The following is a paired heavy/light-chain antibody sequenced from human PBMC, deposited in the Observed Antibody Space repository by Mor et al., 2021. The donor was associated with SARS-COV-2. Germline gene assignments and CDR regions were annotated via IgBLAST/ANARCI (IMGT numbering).Light chain of an antibody. J-gene: IGKJ1*01. V-gene: IGKV4-1*01. CDR1: QSVLYSSNNKNY. Sequence: DIVMTQSPDSLAVSLGERATINCKSSQSVLYSSNNKNYLAWYQQKPGQPPKLLIYWASTRESGVPDRFSGSGSGTDFTLTISSLQAEDVAVYYCQQYYSTLAWTFGQGTKVEIK. CDR3: QQYYSTLAWT. CDR2: WAS.
Heavy chain of an antibody. CDR3: ARRMATIGTVSAQGEKDGVFAFDI. CDR2: IIPIFGTA. J-gene: IGHJ3*02. Sequence: QVQLVQSGAEVKKPGSSVKVSCKASGGTFSSYAISWVRQAPGQGLEWMGGIIPIFGTANYAQKFQGRVTITADESTSTAYMELSSLRSEDTAVYYCARRMATIGTVSAQGEKDGVFAFDIWGQGTMVTVSS. V-gene: IGHV1-69*01. CDR1: GGTFSSYA. D-gene: IGHD5-12*01.